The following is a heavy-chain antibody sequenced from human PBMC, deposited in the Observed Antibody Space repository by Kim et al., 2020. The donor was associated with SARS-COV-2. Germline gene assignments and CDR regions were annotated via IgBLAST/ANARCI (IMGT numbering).Heavy chain of an antibody. CDR1: GGSISSGGYY. CDR2: IYYSGST. J-gene: IGHJ6*02. Sequence: TLSLTCTVSGGSISSGGYYWSWIRQHPGKGLEWIGYIYYSGSTYYNPSLKSRVTISVDTSKNQFSLKLSSVTAADTAVYYCARARGRITIFGVAPPGYYYYGMDVWGQGTTVTVSS. D-gene: IGHD3-3*01. CDR3: ARARGRITIFGVAPPGYYYYGMDV. V-gene: IGHV4-31*03.